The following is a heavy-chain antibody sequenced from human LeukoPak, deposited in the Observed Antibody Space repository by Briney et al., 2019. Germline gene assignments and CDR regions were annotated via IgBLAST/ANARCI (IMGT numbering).Heavy chain of an antibody. CDR1: GGSISSRNYY. D-gene: IGHD2-2*01. CDR2: IYYSGST. Sequence: SETLSLTCTVSGGSISSRNYYWGWIRQPPGKGLEWIGSIYYSGSTYYNQSLKSRVTISVDTSKNQFSLKLRSVTAADTAVYYCASPPYCTSTSCLDYWGLGTLVTVSS. J-gene: IGHJ4*02. CDR3: ASPPYCTSTSCLDY. V-gene: IGHV4-39*07.